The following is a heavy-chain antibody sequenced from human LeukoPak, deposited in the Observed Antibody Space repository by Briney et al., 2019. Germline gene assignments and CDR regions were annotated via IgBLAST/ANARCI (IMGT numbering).Heavy chain of an antibody. CDR3: AREMERYCSGGSCYSWSDY. CDR2: ISTYNGNT. Sequence: ASVKVSCKASGYTFPTYGISWVRQAPGQGLEWMGWISTYNGNTNYAQKLQGRVTMTTDTSTRTAYMELRSLRSDDTAVYYCAREMERYCSGGSCYSWSDYWGQGTLVTVSS. CDR1: GYTFPTYG. J-gene: IGHJ4*02. V-gene: IGHV1-18*01. D-gene: IGHD2-15*01.